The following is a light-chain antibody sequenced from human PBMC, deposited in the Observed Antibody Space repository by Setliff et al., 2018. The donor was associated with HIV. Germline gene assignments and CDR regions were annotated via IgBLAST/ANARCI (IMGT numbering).Light chain of an antibody. J-gene: IGLJ1*01. CDR2: EVR. Sequence: QSALTQPASVSGSPGQSITISCTGTSSDVGGYSYVSWYQHHPGKAPKLIIYEVRNRPSGVSNRFSGSKSGNTASLTISGLQAEDEADYYCSSYAITNTLPFGTGTKVTVL. CDR1: SSDVGGYSY. CDR3: SSYAITNTLP. V-gene: IGLV2-14*01.